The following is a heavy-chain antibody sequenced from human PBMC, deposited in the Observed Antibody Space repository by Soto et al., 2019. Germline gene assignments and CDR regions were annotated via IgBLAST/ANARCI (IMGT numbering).Heavy chain of an antibody. V-gene: IGHV4-31*03. D-gene: IGHD1-26*01. J-gene: IGHJ3*02. CDR3: ARDKGSYGDAFDI. Sequence: QVQLQESGPGLVKPSQTLSLTCTVSGGSISSGGYYWSWIRQHPGKGLEWIGYIYYSGSTYYNPSLKSRVTISVDTSKNQFSPKLSSVTAADTAVYYCARDKGSYGDAFDIWGQGTMVTVSS. CDR1: GGSISSGGYY. CDR2: IYYSGST.